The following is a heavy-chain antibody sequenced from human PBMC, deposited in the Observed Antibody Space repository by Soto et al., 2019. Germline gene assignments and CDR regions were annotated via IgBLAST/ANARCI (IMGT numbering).Heavy chain of an antibody. D-gene: IGHD2-15*01. CDR2: ISSSSSYI. J-gene: IGHJ4*02. CDR1: GFTFSSYS. Sequence: PGGSLRLSCAASGFTFSSYSMNWVRQAPGKGLEWLSYISSSSSYIYYADSVKGRFTISRDNAKNSLYLQMNSLRAEDTAVYYCARGYCSGGSCYDFDYWGQGTLVTVSS. V-gene: IGHV3-21*05. CDR3: ARGYCSGGSCYDFDY.